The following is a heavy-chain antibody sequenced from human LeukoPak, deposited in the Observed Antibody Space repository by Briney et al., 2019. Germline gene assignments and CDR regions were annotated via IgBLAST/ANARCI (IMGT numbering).Heavy chain of an antibody. CDR2: IYYSGST. J-gene: IGHJ3*02. Sequence: SETLSLTCTVSGGSISSYYWSWIRQTPGKGLEWIGYIYYSGSTNYNPSLKSRVTISVDTSKNQFSLKLSSVTAADTAVYYCARVPYYYGSGSFDIWGQGTMVTVSS. D-gene: IGHD3-10*01. CDR1: GGSISSYY. V-gene: IGHV4-59*12. CDR3: ARVPYYYGSGSFDI.